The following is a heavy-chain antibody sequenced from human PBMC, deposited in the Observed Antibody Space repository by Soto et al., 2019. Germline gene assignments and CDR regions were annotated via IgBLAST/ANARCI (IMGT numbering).Heavy chain of an antibody. CDR2: ISGSGGRT. V-gene: IGHV3-23*01. J-gene: IGHJ4*02. Sequence: EVQLLESGGGSVQPGGSLRLSCAASGFTFSSYAMSWVRQAPGKGLEWVSAISGSGGRTYYADSVKGRFTISRDNSKNRLYLQMNSLRAEDTAVYYCAKSGPDSSGWYCYHWGQGTLVTASS. CDR1: GFTFSSYA. D-gene: IGHD6-19*01. CDR3: AKSGPDSSGWYCYH.